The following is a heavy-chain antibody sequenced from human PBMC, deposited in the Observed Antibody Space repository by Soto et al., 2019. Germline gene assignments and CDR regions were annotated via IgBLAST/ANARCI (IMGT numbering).Heavy chain of an antibody. CDR1: GGSISSSSYY. D-gene: IGHD2-2*01. V-gene: IGHV4-39*01. CDR2: IYYSGST. CDR3: ARHYCSSTSCYAYYYYYYGMDV. Sequence: QLQLQESGPGLVKPSETLSLTCTVSGGSISSSSYYWGWIRQPPGKGLEWIGSIYYSGSTYYNPSLQCRVTISVDTSKNQFSLKLSSVTAADTAVYYCARHYCSSTSCYAYYYYYYGMDVWGQGTTVTVSS. J-gene: IGHJ6*02.